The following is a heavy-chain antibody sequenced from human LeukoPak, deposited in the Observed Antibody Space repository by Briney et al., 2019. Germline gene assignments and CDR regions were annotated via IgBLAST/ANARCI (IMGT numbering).Heavy chain of an antibody. CDR3: ERGIDREGGGAFDI. J-gene: IGHJ3*02. CDR2: IYYSGST. V-gene: IGHV4-59*01. Sequence: PSETLSLTCTVSGGSISSYYWSWIRQPPGKGLEWIGYIYYSGSTNYNPSLKSRVTISIDTSKNQFSLKLTSVTAADTAVYYCERGIDREGGGAFDIWGQGTMVTVSS. D-gene: IGHD3-16*01. CDR1: GGSISSYY.